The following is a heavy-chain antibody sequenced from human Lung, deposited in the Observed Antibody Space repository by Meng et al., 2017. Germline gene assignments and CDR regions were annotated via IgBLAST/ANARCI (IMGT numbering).Heavy chain of an antibody. Sequence: QLRQQQGGAGLVKPSETLSLPCVVSGGSFSDYYWSWIRQPPGKGLEWIGEINHSGSTNYNPSLESRATISVDTSQNNLSLKLSSVTAADSAVYYCARGPTTMAHDFDYWGQGTLVTVSS. CDR1: GGSFSDYY. J-gene: IGHJ4*02. CDR2: INHSGST. CDR3: ARGPTTMAHDFDY. D-gene: IGHD4-11*01. V-gene: IGHV4-34*01.